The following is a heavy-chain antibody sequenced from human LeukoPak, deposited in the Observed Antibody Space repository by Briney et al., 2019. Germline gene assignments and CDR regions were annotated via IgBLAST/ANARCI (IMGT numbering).Heavy chain of an antibody. CDR2: TYSRSKWLN. J-gene: IGHJ4*02. CDR1: GDSVSSKSAS. D-gene: IGHD1-26*01. CDR3: ARGTGSLDY. V-gene: IGHV6-1*01. Sequence: SQILSLTCAISGDSVSSKSASWNWIRQSPSRSLEWLGRTYSRSKWLNDYAVSVKSRITINPDTSKNQFSLHLGSVTPDDTAVYYCARGTGSLDYWGQGTLVTVSS.